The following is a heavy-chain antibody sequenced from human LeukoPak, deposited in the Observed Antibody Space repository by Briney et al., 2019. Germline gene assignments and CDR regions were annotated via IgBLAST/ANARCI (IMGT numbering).Heavy chain of an antibody. V-gene: IGHV1-69*04. Sequence: ASVKVSCKASGGTFSSYAISWVRQAPGQGLEWMGRIIPILGIADYAQKFKGRVTITADKSTSTAYMELSSLRSEDTAVYYCARASYYDFWSGYQNGWFDPWGQGTLVTVSS. CDR1: GGTFSSYA. CDR3: ARASYYDFWSGYQNGWFDP. D-gene: IGHD3-3*01. J-gene: IGHJ5*02. CDR2: IIPILGIA.